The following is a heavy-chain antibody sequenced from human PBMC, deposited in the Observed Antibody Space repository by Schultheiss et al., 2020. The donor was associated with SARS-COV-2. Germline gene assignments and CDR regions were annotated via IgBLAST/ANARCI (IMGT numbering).Heavy chain of an antibody. CDR2: IYYSGST. Sequence: SETLSLTCTVSGGSISSSSYYWSWIRQPPGKGLEWIGYIYYSGSTYYNPSLKSRVTISVDTSKNQFSLKLSSVTAADTAVYYCARDRGSYYSWYFDLWGRGTLVTVSS. D-gene: IGHD1-26*01. J-gene: IGHJ2*01. V-gene: IGHV4-61*01. CDR3: ARDRGSYYSWYFDL. CDR1: GGSISSSSYY.